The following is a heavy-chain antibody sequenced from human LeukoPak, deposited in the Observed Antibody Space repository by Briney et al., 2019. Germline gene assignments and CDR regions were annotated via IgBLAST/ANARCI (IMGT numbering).Heavy chain of an antibody. J-gene: IGHJ4*02. CDR3: ARVLITMVRGALSPSHFDY. V-gene: IGHV5-51*01. CDR1: GYSFTSYW. Sequence: GESLKISCKGSGYSFTSYWIGWVRQMPGKGLEWMGIIHPGDSDTRYSPSFQGQVTISADKSISSAYLQWSSLKASDTAMYYCARVLITMVRGALSPSHFDYWGQGTLVTVSS. CDR2: IHPGDSDT. D-gene: IGHD3-10*01.